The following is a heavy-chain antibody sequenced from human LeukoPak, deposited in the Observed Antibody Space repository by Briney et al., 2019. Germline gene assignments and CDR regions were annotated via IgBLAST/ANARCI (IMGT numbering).Heavy chain of an antibody. Sequence: GGSLRLSCAASGFTVSSNYMSWFRQAPGKGLEWVGFIRSKAYGGTTEYAASVKGRFTISRDDSKSIAYLQMNSLKTEDTAVYYCTSGLRSWGQGTLVTVSS. CDR3: TSGLRS. D-gene: IGHD5-12*01. CDR1: GFTVSSNY. CDR2: IRSKAYGGTT. V-gene: IGHV3-49*03. J-gene: IGHJ5*02.